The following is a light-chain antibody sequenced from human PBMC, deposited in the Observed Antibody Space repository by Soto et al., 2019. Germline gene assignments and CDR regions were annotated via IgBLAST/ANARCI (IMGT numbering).Light chain of an antibody. V-gene: IGKV3-11*01. J-gene: IGKJ4*01. CDR3: QQSINWPPRVT. CDR2: DAS. Sequence: EIVLTQSPATLSLSPGERATLSCRASKSVSSYLAWYQQKPGQAPRLLIYDASNMATGIPASFSGIGSGTDFTLTISILNTEDFAMYYCQQSINWPPRVTFGGGIKVEIK. CDR1: KSVSSY.